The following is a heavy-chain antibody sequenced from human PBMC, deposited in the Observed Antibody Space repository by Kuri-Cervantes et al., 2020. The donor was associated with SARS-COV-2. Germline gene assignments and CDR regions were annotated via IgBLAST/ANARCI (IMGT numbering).Heavy chain of an antibody. Sequence: ASVKVSCKVSGYTFTGYYMHWVRQAPGQGLEWMGWINPNSGGTNFAQNFQGRVTMTRDTSISTAYMELSSLRSEDTAVYYCAWLTDYGVPFDYWGQGTLVTVSS. CDR2: INPNSGGT. J-gene: IGHJ4*02. CDR3: AWLTDYGVPFDY. D-gene: IGHD4-17*01. V-gene: IGHV1-2*02. CDR1: GYTFTGYY.